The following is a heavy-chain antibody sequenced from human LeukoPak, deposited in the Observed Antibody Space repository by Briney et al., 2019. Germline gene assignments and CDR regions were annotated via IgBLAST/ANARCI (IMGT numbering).Heavy chain of an antibody. CDR3: ARQGYSDSSGYYSALEY. V-gene: IGHV4-39*01. CDR1: GGSISSRSHY. Sequence: SETLSLTCTVSGGSISSRSHYWGWIRQPPVKGPEWIGSIYYSGKTYYNASLESRVTISVDTSKNQFSLKLSSVTAADTAVYYCARQGYSDSSGYYSALEYWGQGTLVTVSS. D-gene: IGHD3-22*01. CDR2: IYYSGKT. J-gene: IGHJ4*02.